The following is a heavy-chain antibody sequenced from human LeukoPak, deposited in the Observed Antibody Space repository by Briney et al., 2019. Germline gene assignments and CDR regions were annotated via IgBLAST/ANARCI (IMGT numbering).Heavy chain of an antibody. CDR1: GYTFNSYG. D-gene: IGHD3-10*01. CDR2: ISAYNGNT. Sequence: ASVKVSCKSSGYTFNSYGITWVRQAPGQGLEWMGWISAYNGNTNYAQKLQGRVTMTTDTSTSTAYMELRSLRSDDTAVYYCARWRYYYGSGSSQGWFDPWGQGTLVTVSS. V-gene: IGHV1-18*01. CDR3: ARWRYYYGSGSSQGWFDP. J-gene: IGHJ5*02.